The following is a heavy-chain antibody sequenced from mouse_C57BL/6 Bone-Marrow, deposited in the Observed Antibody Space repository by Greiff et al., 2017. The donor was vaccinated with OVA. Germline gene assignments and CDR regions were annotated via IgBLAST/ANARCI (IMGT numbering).Heavy chain of an antibody. V-gene: IGHV1-52*01. CDR3: ARDDDDVIGY. D-gene: IGHD2-14*01. CDR1: GYTFTSYW. Sequence: VQLQQPGAELVRPGSSVKLSCKASGYTFTSYWMHWVQPRPIQGLEWIGNLDPSDSEPPSNPKFKDTATLTVDKSANTAYRQLSSLTSEDYAVYDCARDDDDVIGYWGQGTTLTVSS. J-gene: IGHJ2*01. CDR2: LDPSDSEP.